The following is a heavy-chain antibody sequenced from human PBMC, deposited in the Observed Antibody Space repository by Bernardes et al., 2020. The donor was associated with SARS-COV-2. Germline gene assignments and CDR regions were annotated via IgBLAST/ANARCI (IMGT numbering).Heavy chain of an antibody. J-gene: IGHJ6*02. CDR2: INHSGST. V-gene: IGHV4-34*01. D-gene: IGHD3-10*01. CDR1: GGSFSGYY. CDR3: ARVSRYYYGSGSYYTPYYYYGMDV. Sequence: LSLTCAVYGGSFSGYYWSWIRQPPGKGLEWIGEINHSGSTNYNPSLKSRVTISVDTSKNQFSLKLSSVTAADTAVYYCARVSRYYYGSGSYYTPYYYYGMDVWGQGTTVTVSS.